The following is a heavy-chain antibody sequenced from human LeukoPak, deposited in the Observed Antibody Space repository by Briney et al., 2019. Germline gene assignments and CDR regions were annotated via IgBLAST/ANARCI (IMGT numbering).Heavy chain of an antibody. J-gene: IGHJ4*02. D-gene: IGHD6-13*01. CDR2: MNPNSGNT. V-gene: IGHV1-8*03. Sequence: ASVKASCKASGYTFTSYDINWVRQATGQGLEWMGWMNPNSGNTGYAQKFQGRVTITRNTSISTAYMDLSSLRSEDTAVYYCARWQSSSWFEFDYWGQGTLVTVSS. CDR1: GYTFTSYD. CDR3: ARWQSSSWFEFDY.